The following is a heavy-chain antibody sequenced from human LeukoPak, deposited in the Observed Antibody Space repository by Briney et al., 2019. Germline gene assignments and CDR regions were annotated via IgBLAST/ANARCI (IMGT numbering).Heavy chain of an antibody. D-gene: IGHD6-19*01. CDR3: ARDHVVAGLLIDS. J-gene: IGHJ5*01. V-gene: IGHV3-7*01. CDR2: INQDGSEK. CDR1: GFSFSDYW. Sequence: GGSLRLSCAASGFSFSDYWMTWVRQAPGKGLEWVASINQDGSEKYSVDSVKGRFTISRDNARNSLYLQMSSLRAEDTAVYYCARDHVVAGLLIDSWGQGTLVTVSS.